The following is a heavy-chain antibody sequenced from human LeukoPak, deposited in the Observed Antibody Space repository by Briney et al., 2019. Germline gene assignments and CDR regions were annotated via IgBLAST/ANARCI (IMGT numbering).Heavy chain of an antibody. J-gene: IGHJ1*01. D-gene: IGHD1-26*01. CDR2: IYYSGST. CDR3: ARDLGELGALWAEYFQH. CDR1: GGSISSSSYY. Sequence: SETLSLTCTVSGGSISSSSYYWGWIRQPPGKGLEWIGSIYYSGSTYYNPSLKSRVTISVDTSKNQFSLKLSSVTAADTAVYYCARDLGELGALWAEYFQHWGLGTLVTVSS. V-gene: IGHV4-39*07.